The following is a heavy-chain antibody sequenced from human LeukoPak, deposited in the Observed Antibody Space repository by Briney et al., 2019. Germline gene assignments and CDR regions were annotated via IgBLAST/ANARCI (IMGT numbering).Heavy chain of an antibody. Sequence: GGSLRLSCAASGFTFSSYAINWVRQAPGKGLEWVSYISSSSSTIHYADSVKGRFTISRDNAKKSLYLQMNSLRDEDTAVYYCARFLDYWGQGTLVTVSS. J-gene: IGHJ4*02. V-gene: IGHV3-48*02. CDR3: ARFLDY. CDR1: GFTFSSYA. CDR2: ISSSSSTI.